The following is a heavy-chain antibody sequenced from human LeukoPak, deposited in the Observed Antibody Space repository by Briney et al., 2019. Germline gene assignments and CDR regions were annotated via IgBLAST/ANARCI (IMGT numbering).Heavy chain of an antibody. CDR3: ARVARSNSLYFDY. V-gene: IGHV3-21*01. D-gene: IGHD4-23*01. CDR1: GFTFSSYT. Sequence: GGSLRLSCAASGFTFSSYTMNWVRQAPGKGLEWVSSIGSSSTNTYYADSVKGRFTISRDNAKNSLYLQMNSLRAEDTAVYYCARVARSNSLYFDYWCQGTLVTVSS. J-gene: IGHJ4*02. CDR2: IGSSSTNT.